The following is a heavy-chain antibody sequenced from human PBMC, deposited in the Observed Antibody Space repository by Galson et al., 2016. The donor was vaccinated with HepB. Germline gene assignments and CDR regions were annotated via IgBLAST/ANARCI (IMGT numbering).Heavy chain of an antibody. Sequence: SLRLSCAASGFTFSSFSLHWVRQSPGKGLEWVAVMSYDGTNRLYADSVRGRFTISRDNSKNTLYLLMTSLRPEDTGIYYCTSDPSGNYYPNWFDPWGQGTLVTVSS. CDR1: GFTFSSFS. CDR2: MSYDGTNR. D-gene: IGHD3-22*01. J-gene: IGHJ5*02. CDR3: TSDPSGNYYPNWFDP. V-gene: IGHV3-30-3*01.